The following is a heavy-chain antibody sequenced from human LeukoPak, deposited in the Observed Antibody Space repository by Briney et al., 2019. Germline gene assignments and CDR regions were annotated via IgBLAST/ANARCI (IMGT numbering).Heavy chain of an antibody. V-gene: IGHV3-23*01. Sequence: GGSLRLSCAASGFTFTSSAMSWVRQAPGKGLEWVSSITGSGGTTYYADSAKGRFTISRDNSKNTLYLQMNSLGADDTAVYYCAGGSYSTSYAFDIWGQGTTV. CDR3: AGGSYSTSYAFDI. D-gene: IGHD1-26*01. J-gene: IGHJ3*02. CDR2: ITGSGGTT. CDR1: GFTFTSSA.